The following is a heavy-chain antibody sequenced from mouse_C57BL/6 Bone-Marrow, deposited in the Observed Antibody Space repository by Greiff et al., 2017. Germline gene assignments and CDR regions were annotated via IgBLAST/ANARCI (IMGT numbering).Heavy chain of an antibody. D-gene: IGHD2-2*01. CDR3: ARLWFFDY. J-gene: IGHJ2*01. CDR1: GFTFSSYG. Sequence: EVKLMESGGDLVKPGGSLKLSCAASGFTFSSYGMSWVRQTPDKRLEWVATISSGGSYTYYPDSVKGRFTISRDNAKNTLYLQMSSLKSEDTAMYYCARLWFFDYWGQGTTLTVSS. CDR2: ISSGGSYT. V-gene: IGHV5-6*01.